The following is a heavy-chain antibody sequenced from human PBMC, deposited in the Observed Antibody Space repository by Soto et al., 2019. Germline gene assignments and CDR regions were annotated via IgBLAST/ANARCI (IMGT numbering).Heavy chain of an antibody. V-gene: IGHV3-23*01. CDR3: AKGEDSFGVTRFEN. CDR2: ISGSGDST. CDR1: GFTFSTYA. D-gene: IGHD5-18*01. Sequence: GGSLRLSCAASGFTFSTYAMIWVRQAPGKGLEWVSAISGSGDSTYYADSVKGRFTISRDNSKNTVYLQMHSLRAEDTALYYCAKGEDSFGVTRFENWGQGNLVTVSS. J-gene: IGHJ4*02.